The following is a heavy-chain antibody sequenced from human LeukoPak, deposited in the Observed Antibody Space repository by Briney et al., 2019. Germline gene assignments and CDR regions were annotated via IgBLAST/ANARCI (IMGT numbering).Heavy chain of an antibody. D-gene: IGHD6-25*01. V-gene: IGHV4-4*07. CDR3: AREDGGPRWLDP. CDR1: GGSISSYY. Sequence: NPSETLSLTCTVSGGSISSYYWSWIRQPAGKGPEWIGRINTSGTSKDNPSLRSRVTMSVDTSKNQFSLNLSSVTAADTAVYYCAREDGGPRWLDPWGQGTLVTVSS. J-gene: IGHJ5*02. CDR2: INTSGTS.